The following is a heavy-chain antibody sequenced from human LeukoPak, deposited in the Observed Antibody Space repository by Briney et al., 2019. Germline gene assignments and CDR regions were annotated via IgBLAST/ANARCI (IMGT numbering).Heavy chain of an antibody. D-gene: IGHD5-12*01. CDR1: GYTFTRYD. V-gene: IGHV1-8*01. J-gene: IGHJ4*02. CDR3: ARAPRELRLEGWTLFDY. Sequence: ASVKVSCKASGYTFTRYDINWVRQATGQGLEWMGWMNPNSGNTGYAQKFQGRGTMTRNTSISTAYMELSSLRAEDTAVYYCARAPRELRLEGWTLFDYSGQGTLVTVSS. CDR2: MNPNSGNT.